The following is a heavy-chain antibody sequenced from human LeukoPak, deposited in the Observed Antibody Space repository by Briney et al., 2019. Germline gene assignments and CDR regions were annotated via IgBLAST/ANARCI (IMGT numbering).Heavy chain of an antibody. D-gene: IGHD3-16*01. CDR1: GYTFTGYY. J-gene: IGHJ4*02. V-gene: IGHV1-2*02. CDR3: ARVYYDYVWGSAGY. CDR2: INPNSGGT. Sequence: ASVKVSCKASGYTFTGYYMHWVRQAPGQGLEWMGWINPNSGGTNYAQKFQGRVTMTRDTSISTAYMELSRLRSDDTAVYYCARVYYDYVWGSAGYWGQGTLVTVSS.